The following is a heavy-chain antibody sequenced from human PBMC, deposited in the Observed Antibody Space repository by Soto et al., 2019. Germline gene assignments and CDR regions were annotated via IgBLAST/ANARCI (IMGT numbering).Heavy chain of an antibody. CDR2: ISWNSGSM. CDR1: GFTFYDYA. CDR3: AKLGDPGSDAFDI. J-gene: IGHJ3*02. Sequence: PGGSLRLSCAASGFTFYDYAMHWVRQAPGKGLEWVSGISWNSGSMGYADSVKGRFTISRDNAKNSLYLQMNSLRAEDTALYYCAKLGDPGSDAFDIWGQGTMVTVSS. V-gene: IGHV3-9*01. D-gene: IGHD3-16*01.